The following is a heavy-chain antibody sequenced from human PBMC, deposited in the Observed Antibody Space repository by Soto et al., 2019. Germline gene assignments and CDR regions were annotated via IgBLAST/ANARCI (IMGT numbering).Heavy chain of an antibody. CDR2: ISGSGGST. D-gene: IGHD1-26*01. CDR3: AKGARGWELLGDAFDI. J-gene: IGHJ3*02. CDR1: GFTFSSYA. Sequence: EVQLLESGGGLVQPGGSLRLSCAASGFTFSSYAMSWVRQAPGKGLEWVSAISGSGGSTYYADSVKGRFIISRDNSKNTLYLQMNSLRAEDTAVYYCAKGARGWELLGDAFDIWGQGTMVTVSS. V-gene: IGHV3-23*01.